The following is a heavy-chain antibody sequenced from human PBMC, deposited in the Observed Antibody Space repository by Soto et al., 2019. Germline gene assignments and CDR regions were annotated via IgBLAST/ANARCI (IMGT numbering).Heavy chain of an antibody. Sequence: SETLSLTCTVSCDSISITSYYWGWVRQPPGKGLEWIGSIHYSGSTHYNPSLQSRVTISGDASKKQFSLKLRSVTAADTAVYYCASTKDETLYFDYWGQGTLVNVSS. CDR1: CDSISITSYY. J-gene: IGHJ4*02. D-gene: IGHD2-15*01. V-gene: IGHV4-39*01. CDR3: ASTKDETLYFDY. CDR2: IHYSGST.